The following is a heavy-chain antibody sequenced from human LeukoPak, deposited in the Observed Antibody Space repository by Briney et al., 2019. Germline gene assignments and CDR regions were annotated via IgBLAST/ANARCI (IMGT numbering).Heavy chain of an antibody. J-gene: IGHJ4*02. CDR2: ISSSGSTI. CDR1: GFRVSDYY. D-gene: IGHD6-19*01. Sequence: KPGGSLRLSCAVSGFRVSDYYMNWVRQAPGKGLEWVSYISSSGSTIYYADSVKGRFTISRDNAKNSLYLQMNSLRAEDTAVYYCARYSSGWLGYFDYWGQGTLVTVSS. V-gene: IGHV3-11*04. CDR3: ARYSSGWLGYFDY.